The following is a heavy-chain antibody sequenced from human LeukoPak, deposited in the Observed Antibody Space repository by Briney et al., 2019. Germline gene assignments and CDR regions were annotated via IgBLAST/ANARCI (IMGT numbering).Heavy chain of an antibody. CDR3: ARVGCSSTSCYRNWFDP. CDR2: ISAYNGNT. CDR1: GYTFTGYY. V-gene: IGHV1-18*04. D-gene: IGHD2-2*02. Sequence: ASVKVSCKASGYTFTGYYMHWVRQAPGQGLEWMGWISAYNGNTNYAQKLQGRVTMTTDTSTSTAYMELRSLRSDDTAVYYCARVGCSSTSCYRNWFDPWGQGTLVTVSS. J-gene: IGHJ5*02.